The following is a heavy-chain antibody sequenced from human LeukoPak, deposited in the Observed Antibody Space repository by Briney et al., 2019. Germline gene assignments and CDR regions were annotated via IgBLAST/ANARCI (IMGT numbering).Heavy chain of an antibody. J-gene: IGHJ5*02. CDR3: ARRFSSGWSDNWFDP. D-gene: IGHD6-19*01. CDR2: IYHSGST. V-gene: IGHV4-38-2*02. CDR1: GYSISSGYY. Sequence: PSETLSLTCTVSGYSISSGYYWGWIRQPPGKGLEWIGSIYHSGSTYYNPSLKSRVTISVDTSKNQFSLKLSSVTAADTAVYYCARRFSSGWSDNWFDPWGQGTLVTVSS.